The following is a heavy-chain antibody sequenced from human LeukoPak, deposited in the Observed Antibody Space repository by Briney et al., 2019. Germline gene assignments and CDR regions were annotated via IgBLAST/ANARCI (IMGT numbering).Heavy chain of an antibody. J-gene: IGHJ4*02. CDR2: IYYSGST. D-gene: IGHD6-13*01. CDR3: ARGRQGIAAVGLQFDY. V-gene: IGHV4-31*03. CDR1: GGSISSGGYY. Sequence: PSETLSLTCTVSGGSISSGGYYWSWIRQHPGKGLEWIGYIYYSGSTYYNPPLKSRVTISVDTSKNQFSLKLSSVTAADTAVYYCARGRQGIAAVGLQFDYWGQGTLVTVSS.